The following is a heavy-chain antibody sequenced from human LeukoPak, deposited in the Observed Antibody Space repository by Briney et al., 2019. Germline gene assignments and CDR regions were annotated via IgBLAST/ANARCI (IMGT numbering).Heavy chain of an antibody. CDR2: IYYSGST. Sequence: SETLSLTCTVSGGSISSYYWSWIRQPPGKGLEWIGYIYYSGSTNYNPSLKSRVTISVDTSKNQFSLKLTSVTAADTAAYYCARVRAAAIPYYFDYWGQGTLVTVSS. J-gene: IGHJ4*02. CDR1: GGSISSYY. CDR3: ARVRAAAIPYYFDY. V-gene: IGHV4-59*12. D-gene: IGHD6-13*01.